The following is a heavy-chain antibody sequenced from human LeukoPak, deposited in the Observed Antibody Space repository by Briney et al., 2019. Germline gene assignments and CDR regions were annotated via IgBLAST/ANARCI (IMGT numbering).Heavy chain of an antibody. V-gene: IGHV1-2*02. D-gene: IGHD3-22*01. CDR1: GYTFTGYY. Sequence: ASVKVSCKASGYTFTGYYMNWVRQAPGQGLEWMGWINLNSGGTKYIQKFQGRVTMARDTSTSTAYMELSSLRSDDTAVYYCASDNDTRHEHWSQGTLVTVSS. CDR3: ASDNDTRHEH. J-gene: IGHJ1*01. CDR2: INLNSGGT.